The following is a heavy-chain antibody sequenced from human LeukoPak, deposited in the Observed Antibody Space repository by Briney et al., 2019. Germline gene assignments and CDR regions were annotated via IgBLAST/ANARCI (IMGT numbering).Heavy chain of an antibody. D-gene: IGHD3-10*01. Sequence: ASVKVSCKVSGSTLTKISIDWVRQAPGKGLERMGTFGPQVGETIHSQKLQGRLKMTADTSTDTAYMEMSSLQSEDTAVYYCATGTMVYEYWGQGTLVTVSS. V-gene: IGHV1-24*01. CDR2: FGPQVGET. CDR1: GSTLTKIS. J-gene: IGHJ4*02. CDR3: ATGTMVYEY.